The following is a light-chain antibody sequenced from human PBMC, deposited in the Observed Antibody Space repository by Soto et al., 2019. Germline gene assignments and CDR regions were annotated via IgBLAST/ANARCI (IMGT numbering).Light chain of an antibody. J-gene: IGKJ1*01. CDR3: QQYNNWPRT. V-gene: IGKV3D-15*01. CDR2: GAS. Sequence: EIVLTQSRGTVSLSPGERATLSCGASQSVSNNYLAWYQQKPGQAPRLLIYGASSRATGIPARFSGSGSGTEFTPTISSLQSEDFAVYYCQQYNNWPRTFGQGTKVDIK. CDR1: QSVSNN.